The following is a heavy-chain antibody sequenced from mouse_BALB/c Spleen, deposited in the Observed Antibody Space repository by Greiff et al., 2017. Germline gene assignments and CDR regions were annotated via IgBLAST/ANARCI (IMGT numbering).Heavy chain of an antibody. J-gene: IGHJ4*01. CDR1: GYTFTSYD. Sequence: QVQLKESGAELVKPGASVKLSCKASGYTFTSYDINWVRQRPEQGLAWIGWIFPGDGSTKYNEKFKGKATLTTDKSSSTAYMQLSRLTSEDSAVYFCARSGDYGGSYAMDYWGQGTSVTVSS. V-gene: IGHV1-85*01. CDR2: IFPGDGST. CDR3: ARSGDYGGSYAMDY. D-gene: IGHD2-4*01.